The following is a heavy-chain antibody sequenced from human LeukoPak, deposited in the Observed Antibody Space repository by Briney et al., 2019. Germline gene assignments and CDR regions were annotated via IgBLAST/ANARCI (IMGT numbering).Heavy chain of an antibody. D-gene: IGHD5-12*01. Sequence: SETLSLTCTVSGGSISRYYWNWIRQPAGKGLEWIGRIYASGSTNCNPSLKSRVTMSVDTSKNQFSLKLSSVTAADTAVYYCARLNSGWPLDYWGQGTLVTVSS. CDR2: IYASGST. J-gene: IGHJ4*02. CDR1: GGSISRYY. V-gene: IGHV4-4*07. CDR3: ARLNSGWPLDY.